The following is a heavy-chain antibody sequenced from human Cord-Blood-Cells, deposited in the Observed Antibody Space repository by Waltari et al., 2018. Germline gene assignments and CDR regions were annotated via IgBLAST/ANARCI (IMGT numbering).Heavy chain of an antibody. V-gene: IGHV3-21*01. Sequence: EVQLVEAGGGLVKPGGSVRLSCAASGFASSRYSMNWVRQAPGKGLEWVSSISSSSSYIYYADSVKGRFTISRDNAKNSLYLQMNSLRAEDTAVYYCARGGTGTDAFDIWGQGTMVTVSS. J-gene: IGHJ3*02. CDR1: GFASSRYS. CDR2: ISSSSSYI. CDR3: ARGGTGTDAFDI. D-gene: IGHD1-1*01.